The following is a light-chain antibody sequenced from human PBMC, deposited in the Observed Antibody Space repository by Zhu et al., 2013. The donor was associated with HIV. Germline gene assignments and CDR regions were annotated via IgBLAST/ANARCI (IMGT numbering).Light chain of an antibody. CDR2: AAS. J-gene: IGKJ1*01. Sequence: DIQMTQSPSSLSASVGDRVTITCRASQSISSYLNWYQQKPGKAPKLLIYAASSLQSGVPSRFSGSGSGTDFTLTISSLQPEDFTTYYCQQTYTTPWTFVQRTDGG. V-gene: IGKV1-39*01. CDR1: QSISSY. CDR3: QQTYTTPWT.